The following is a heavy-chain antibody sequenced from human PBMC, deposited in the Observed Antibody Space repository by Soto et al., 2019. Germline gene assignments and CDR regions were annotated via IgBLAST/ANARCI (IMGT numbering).Heavy chain of an antibody. V-gene: IGHV3-23*01. J-gene: IGHJ4*02. Sequence: GGSLRLSCASSGVTFNNYAMNWVRQAPGKGLEWVATISATGGSTYYADSVKGRFTISRDNSKNTLYLQMNGLRVEDTAVYYCAKDRLAGNFDYWGQGTQVTVSS. CDR3: AKDRLAGNFDY. CDR1: GVTFNNYA. CDR2: ISATGGST.